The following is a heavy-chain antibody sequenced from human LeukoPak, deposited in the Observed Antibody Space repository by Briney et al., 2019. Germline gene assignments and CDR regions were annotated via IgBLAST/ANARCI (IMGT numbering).Heavy chain of an antibody. D-gene: IGHD2-2*01. CDR3: TTGYCSSTSCYR. Sequence: PGGSLRLSCAASGFTFSNAWMSWVRQAPGKRLEWVGRIKSKTDGGTTDYAAPVKGRFTISRDDSKNTLYLQMNSLKTEDTAVYYCTTGYCSSTSCYRWGQGTLVTVSS. J-gene: IGHJ4*02. CDR1: GFTFSNAW. V-gene: IGHV3-15*01. CDR2: IKSKTDGGTT.